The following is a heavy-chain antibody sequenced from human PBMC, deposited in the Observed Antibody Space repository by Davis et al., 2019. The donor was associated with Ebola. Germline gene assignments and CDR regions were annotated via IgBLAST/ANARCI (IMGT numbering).Heavy chain of an antibody. CDR1: GFTFSSYA. CDR2: ISGSGGST. Sequence: GESLKISCAASGFTFSSYAMSWVRQAPGKGLEWVSDISGSGGSTYYADSVKGRFTISRDNSKNTLYLQMNSLRAEDTAVYYCARGEPFRLGYWGQGTLVTVSS. J-gene: IGHJ4*02. V-gene: IGHV3-23*01. D-gene: IGHD1-26*01. CDR3: ARGEPFRLGY.